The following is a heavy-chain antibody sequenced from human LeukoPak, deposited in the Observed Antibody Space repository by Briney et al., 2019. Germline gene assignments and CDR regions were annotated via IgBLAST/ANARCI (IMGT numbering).Heavy chain of an antibody. CDR2: INLSGST. V-gene: IGHV4-34*01. J-gene: IGHJ4*02. CDR3: ARDQGRAVAGMRYGSYFGY. D-gene: IGHD6-19*01. Sequence: SETLSLTCAVYGGSFSGYYWSWIRQPPGKGLEWIGEINLSGSTNYNPSLKSRVTISVDTSKNQFSLKLSSVTAADTAVYYCARDQGRAVAGMRYGSYFGYWGQGTLVTVSS. CDR1: GGSFSGYY.